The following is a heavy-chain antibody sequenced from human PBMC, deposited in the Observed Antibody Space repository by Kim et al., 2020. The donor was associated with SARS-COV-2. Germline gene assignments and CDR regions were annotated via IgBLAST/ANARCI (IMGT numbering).Heavy chain of an antibody. CDR2: ISANGDNT. CDR3: AQATYYDFWSGYPSGARWFDP. Sequence: GGSLRLSCAASGFTFNNYAMSWVRQAPGKGLEWVSSISANGDNTYYADSVRGRFTVSRDGPKNTLYLQMNSLGADDTAFYYCAQATYYDFWSGYPSGARWFDPWGQGTLVTVSS. D-gene: IGHD3-3*01. V-gene: IGHV3-23*01. J-gene: IGHJ5*02. CDR1: GFTFNNYA.